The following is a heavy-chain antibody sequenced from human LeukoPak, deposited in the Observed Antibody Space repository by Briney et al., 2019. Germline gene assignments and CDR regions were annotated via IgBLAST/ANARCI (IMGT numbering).Heavy chain of an antibody. CDR3: ARRGITMVRGVSSYMDV. V-gene: IGHV4-59*08. CDR2: IYYSGST. Sequence: PSETLSLTCTVSGGSISSYYWSWIRQPPGKGLEWIGYIYYSGSTNYNPSLKSRVTISVDTSKNQFSPKLSSVTAADTAVYYCARRGITMVRGVSSYMDVWGKGTTVTISS. CDR1: GGSISSYY. J-gene: IGHJ6*03. D-gene: IGHD3-10*01.